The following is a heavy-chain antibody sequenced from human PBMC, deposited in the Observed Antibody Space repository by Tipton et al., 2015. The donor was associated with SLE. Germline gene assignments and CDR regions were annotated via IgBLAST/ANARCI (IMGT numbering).Heavy chain of an antibody. V-gene: IGHV4-38-2*01. CDR1: GYSISSGYY. J-gene: IGHJ4*02. CDR3: ARPAVDY. CDR2: INHSGST. Sequence: TLSLTCAVSGYSISSGYYWGWIRQPPGKGLEWIGEINHSGSTNYNPSLKSRVTISVDTSKNQFSLKLSSVTAADTAVYYCARPAVDYWGQGTLVTVSS. D-gene: IGHD2-2*01.